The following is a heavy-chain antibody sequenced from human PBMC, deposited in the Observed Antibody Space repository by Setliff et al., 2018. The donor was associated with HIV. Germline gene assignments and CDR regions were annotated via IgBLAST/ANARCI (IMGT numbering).Heavy chain of an antibody. J-gene: IGHJ4*02. V-gene: IGHV3-49*04. CDR1: GFTFRDYA. CDR3: TSSYINYAY. D-gene: IGHD4-4*01. Sequence: GGSLRLSCTASGFTFRDYAMSWVRQAPGKGLEWVGFIRSKAYGGTTEYAASVKGRFTISRDDSKSIAYLQMNSLKTEDTAVYYCTSSYINYAYWGQGTLVTVSS. CDR2: IRSKAYGGTT.